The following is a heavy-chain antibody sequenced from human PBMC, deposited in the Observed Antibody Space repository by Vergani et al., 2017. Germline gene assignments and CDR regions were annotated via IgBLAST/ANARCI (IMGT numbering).Heavy chain of an antibody. Sequence: QGQLVESAGGIVQPGRSLTLSCVASRSTFKTYGMHWVRQAPGKGLEWVGLIYYDGSNAYYADSVKGRFTISRDNSKNTLYLQMSSLRAEDTAVYYCARDQVPAAIRLNVGNYMDVWGKGTTVIVSS. V-gene: IGHV3-33*01. CDR2: IYYDGSNA. CDR3: ARDQVPAAIRLNVGNYMDV. J-gene: IGHJ6*03. D-gene: IGHD2-2*02. CDR1: RSTFKTYG.